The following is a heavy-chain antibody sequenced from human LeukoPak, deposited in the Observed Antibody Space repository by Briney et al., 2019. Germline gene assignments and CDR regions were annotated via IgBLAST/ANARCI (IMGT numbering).Heavy chain of an antibody. D-gene: IGHD6-19*01. Sequence: SVKVSCKASGGTFSSYAISWVRQAPGQGLEWMGRIIPILGIANYAQKFQGRVTITADKSTSTAYMELSSLRSEDTAVYYCARVYSSGRPFDDWGQGTLVTVSS. CDR3: ARVYSSGRPFDD. CDR1: GGTFSSYA. CDR2: IIPILGIA. J-gene: IGHJ4*02. V-gene: IGHV1-69*04.